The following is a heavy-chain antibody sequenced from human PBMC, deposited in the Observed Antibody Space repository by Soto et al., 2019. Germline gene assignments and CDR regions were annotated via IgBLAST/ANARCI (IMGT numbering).Heavy chain of an antibody. V-gene: IGHV3-48*01. CDR2: ISSSSSTI. D-gene: IGHD6-19*01. J-gene: IGHJ4*02. CDR3: ARDIAVRQGRESGY. Sequence: GGSLRLSCAASGFTFSSYSMNWVRQAPGKGLEWVSYISSSSSTIYYADSVKGRFTISRDNAKNSLYLQMNSLRAEDTAVYYCARDIAVRQGRESGYWGQGTLVTVSS. CDR1: GFTFSSYS.